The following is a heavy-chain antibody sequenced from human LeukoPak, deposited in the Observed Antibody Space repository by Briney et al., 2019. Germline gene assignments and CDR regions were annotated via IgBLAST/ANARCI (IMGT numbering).Heavy chain of an antibody. J-gene: IGHJ4*02. D-gene: IGHD3-22*01. Sequence: ASVKVSCKASGYTFTSYYMHWVRQAPGQGLEWMGIINPSGGSTSYAQKFQGRVTMTRDTSTSTVHMELSSLRSEDTAVYYCARGSIPYYDSSGYLDYWGQGTLVTVSS. CDR1: GYTFTSYY. CDR3: ARGSIPYYDSSGYLDY. V-gene: IGHV1-46*01. CDR2: INPSGGST.